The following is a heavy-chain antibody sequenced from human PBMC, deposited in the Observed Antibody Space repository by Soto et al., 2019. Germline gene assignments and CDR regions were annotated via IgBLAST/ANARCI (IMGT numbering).Heavy chain of an antibody. CDR1: GFTFDDYA. V-gene: IGHV3-9*01. D-gene: IGHD6-6*01. J-gene: IGHJ6*02. CDR2: ISWNSGSI. CDR3: AKGGSSPWYYYYYGMDV. Sequence: PGGSLRLSCAASGFTFDDYAMHWVRQAPGKGLEWVSGISWNSGSIGYADSVKGRFTISRDNAKNSLYLQMNSLRAEDTALYYCAKGGSSPWYYYYYGMDVWGQGTTVTVSS.